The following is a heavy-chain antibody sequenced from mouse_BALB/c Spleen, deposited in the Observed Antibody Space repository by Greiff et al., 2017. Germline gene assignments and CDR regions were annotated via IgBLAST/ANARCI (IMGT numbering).Heavy chain of an antibody. CDR1: GFTFSSYT. CDR3: ARHHYGNYYYAMDY. Sequence: DVKLQESGGGLVQPGGSLKLSCAASGFTFSSYTMSWVRQTPEKRLEWVAYISNGGGSTYYPDTVKGRFTISRDNAKNTLYLQMSSLKSEDTAMYYCARHHYGNYYYAMDYWGQGTSVTVSS. V-gene: IGHV5-12-2*01. D-gene: IGHD2-1*01. CDR2: ISNGGGST. J-gene: IGHJ4*01.